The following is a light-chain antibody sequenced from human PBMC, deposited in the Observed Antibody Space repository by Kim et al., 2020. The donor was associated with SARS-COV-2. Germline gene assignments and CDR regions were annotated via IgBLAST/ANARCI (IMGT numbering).Light chain of an antibody. CDR1: SLRSYY. CDR2: GKN. V-gene: IGLV3-19*01. J-gene: IGLJ2*01. CDR3: NSRDSSGNHVV. Sequence: SSELTQDPAVSVALGQTVRITCQGDSLRSYYASWYQQKPGQAPVLVIYGKNNRPSGIPDRFSGSSSGNTASLTITGAQAEYEADYYCNSRDSSGNHVVFGGGTKLTVL.